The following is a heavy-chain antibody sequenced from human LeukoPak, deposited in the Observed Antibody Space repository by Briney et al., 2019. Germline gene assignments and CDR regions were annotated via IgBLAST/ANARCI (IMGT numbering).Heavy chain of an antibody. CDR3: TRDLGVDTTMIFFDY. V-gene: IGHV1-18*01. J-gene: IGHJ4*02. CDR1: GYTFTDFG. CDR2: ISAYNGDT. Sequence: ASVKVSCKASGYTFTDFGISWVRQAPGQGLEWLGWISAYNGDTNYAQKLQGRVTMTTGTSTSTAYMEVRSLRSDDTAVYYCTRDLGVDTTMIFFDYWGQGSLVTVSS. D-gene: IGHD5-18*01.